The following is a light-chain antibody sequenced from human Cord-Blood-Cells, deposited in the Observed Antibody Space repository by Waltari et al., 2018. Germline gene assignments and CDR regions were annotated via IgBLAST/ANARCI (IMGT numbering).Light chain of an antibody. J-gene: IGKJ1*01. CDR2: GAS. CDR1: QSVSSSY. CDR3: QQYGSSPWT. V-gene: IGKV3-20*01. Sequence: EIAFTQSPGTLSLSPGERATLCCRASQSVSSSYLAWYQQKPGQAPRLLIYGASSRATGIPDRFSGSGSGTDFTLTISRLEPEDFAVYYCQQYGSSPWTFGQGTKVEIK.